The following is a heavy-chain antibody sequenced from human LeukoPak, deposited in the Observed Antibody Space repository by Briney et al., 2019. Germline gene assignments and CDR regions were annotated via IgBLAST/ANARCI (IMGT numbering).Heavy chain of an antibody. CDR2: IRYDGSNK. CDR3: AKDEWVAAAGTALTWYYYGMDV. J-gene: IGHJ6*02. CDR1: GFTFSSYG. V-gene: IGHV3-30*02. Sequence: GGSLRLSCAASGFTFSSYGMHWVRQAPGKGLEWVAFIRYDGSNKYYADPVKGRFTISRDNSKNTLYLQMNSLRAEDTAVYYCAKDEWVAAAGTALTWYYYGMDVWGQGTTVTVSS. D-gene: IGHD6-13*01.